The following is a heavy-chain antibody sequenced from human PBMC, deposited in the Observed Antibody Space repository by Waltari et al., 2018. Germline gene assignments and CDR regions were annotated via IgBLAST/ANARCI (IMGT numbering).Heavy chain of an antibody. Sequence: EVQLVESGGGFIQSGGSLRLSCAASGFTVSSNYMSWVRQAPGKGLGWVSVIFSDGRTYYADSVKGRFTISRDNSKNTLYLQINSLRAEDTAVYYWARDSRGGLFFDYWGQGTLVTVSS. CDR2: IFSDGRT. V-gene: IGHV3-53*01. J-gene: IGHJ4*02. CDR1: GFTVSSNY. CDR3: ARDSRGGLFFDY.